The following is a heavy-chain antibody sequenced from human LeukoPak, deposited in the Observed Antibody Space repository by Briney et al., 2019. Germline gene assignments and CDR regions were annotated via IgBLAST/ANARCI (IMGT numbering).Heavy chain of an antibody. V-gene: IGHV3-15*07. CDR2: IKSKADGETI. D-gene: IGHD1-20*01. Sequence: GGSLRLSCAASGFTFTNAWMNWVRQAPGKGLEWVGRIKSKADGETIDYAAPVKGRCTFSRDDSKNMLYLQMNSLKSEDTAVYYCSTLTSRGLSDSWGQGTLVTVSS. CDR3: STLTSRGLSDS. CDR1: GFTFTNAW. J-gene: IGHJ4*02.